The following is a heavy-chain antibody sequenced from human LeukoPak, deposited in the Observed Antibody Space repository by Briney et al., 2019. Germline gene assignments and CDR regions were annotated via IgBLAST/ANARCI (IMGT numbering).Heavy chain of an antibody. D-gene: IGHD3-22*01. CDR2: ISGSGSST. J-gene: IGHJ4*02. Sequence: PGGSLRLSCAASGFTFSSYAMSWVRQAPGKGLEWVSTISGSGSSTYYADSGKGRFTISRDNSKNTLYLQMNSLRAGDTAVYYCAEDSGYYYKSFDYWGQGTLITVSS. CDR1: GFTFSSYA. CDR3: AEDSGYYYKSFDY. V-gene: IGHV3-23*01.